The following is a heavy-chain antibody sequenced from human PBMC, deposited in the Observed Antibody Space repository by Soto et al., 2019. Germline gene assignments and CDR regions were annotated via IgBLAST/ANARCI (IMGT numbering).Heavy chain of an antibody. Sequence: QVQLQESGPGLVKPSQTLSLTCTVSGGSISSGGYYWSWIRQHPGKGLEWIGYIYYSGSTYYTPSRKSRVTISVDTSKNQCTLKLSSVTAADTGVYYCARGSYGEPFDYWGQGTLVTVSS. J-gene: IGHJ4*02. V-gene: IGHV4-31*03. CDR1: GGSISSGGYY. CDR2: IYYSGST. CDR3: ARGSYGEPFDY. D-gene: IGHD4-17*01.